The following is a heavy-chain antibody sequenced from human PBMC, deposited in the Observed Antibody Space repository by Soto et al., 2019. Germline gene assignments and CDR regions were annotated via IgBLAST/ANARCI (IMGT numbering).Heavy chain of an antibody. D-gene: IGHD2-15*01. Sequence: SGPTLVNPTQTLTLTCTFSGFSLSTSGVGVGWIRQPPGKALEWLALIYWDDDKRYSPSLKSRLTITKDTSKNQVVLTMTNMDPVDTATYYCAREGGSCSGGSCYAFDYWGQVTLVTVSS. CDR1: GFSLSTSGVG. J-gene: IGHJ4*02. CDR3: AREGGSCSGGSCYAFDY. V-gene: IGHV2-5*02. CDR2: IYWDDDK.